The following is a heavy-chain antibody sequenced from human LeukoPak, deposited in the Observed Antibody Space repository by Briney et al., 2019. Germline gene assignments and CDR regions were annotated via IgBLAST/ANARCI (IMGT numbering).Heavy chain of an antibody. V-gene: IGHV1-2*02. CDR3: ARGSLLYNPYYYFDY. CDR1: GYTFTGYY. D-gene: IGHD2-2*02. Sequence: ASVKVSCKASGYTFTGYYMHWVRQAPGQGLEWMGWINPNSGGTNYAQKFQGRVTMTRDTSISTAYMELSRLRSDDTAVYYCARGSLLYNPYYYFDYWGQGTLVTVSS. J-gene: IGHJ4*02. CDR2: INPNSGGT.